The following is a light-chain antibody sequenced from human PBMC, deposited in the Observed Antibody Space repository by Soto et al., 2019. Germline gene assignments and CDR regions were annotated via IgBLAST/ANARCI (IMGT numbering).Light chain of an antibody. J-gene: IGKJ2*01. Sequence: DIQMTQSPSSLSASVGDRVTITCRASQSISSYLNWYQQKPGKATKLLIYAASSLQSGVPSRFSGSGSGTDFTLTISSLQPEDVATYYCQQSYSTPPTFGQGTQLEIK. CDR1: QSISSY. CDR3: QQSYSTPPT. V-gene: IGKV1-39*01. CDR2: AAS.